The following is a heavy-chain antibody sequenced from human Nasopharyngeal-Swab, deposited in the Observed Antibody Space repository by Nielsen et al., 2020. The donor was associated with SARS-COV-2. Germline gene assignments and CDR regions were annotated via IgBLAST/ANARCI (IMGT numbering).Heavy chain of an antibody. J-gene: IGHJ6*03. CDR3: AKGGYCSSTSCYTLVRHMDV. D-gene: IGHD2-2*02. CDR1: GFIFSSYG. CDR2: ISYDGSNK. V-gene: IGHV3-30*18. Sequence: GESLKISCAASGFIFSSYGMHWVRQAPGKGLEWVAVISYDGSNKYYADSVKGRFTISRDNSKNTLYLQMNSLRAEDTAVYYCAKGGYCSSTSCYTLVRHMDVWGKGTTVTVSS.